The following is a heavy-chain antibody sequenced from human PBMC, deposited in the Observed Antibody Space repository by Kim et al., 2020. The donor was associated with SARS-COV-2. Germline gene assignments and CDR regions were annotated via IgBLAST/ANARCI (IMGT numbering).Heavy chain of an antibody. D-gene: IGHD3-3*01. V-gene: IGHV3-9*01. Sequence: GGSLRLSCAASGFTFGDYAMHWVRQAPGKGLEWVSGISWNCGSIGYADSVKGRFTISRDNAKNSLYLQMNSLRAEDTALYYCAKVMGYDFWSGYDYGMDVWGQGTTVTVSS. CDR2: ISWNCGSI. CDR3: AKVMGYDFWSGYDYGMDV. J-gene: IGHJ6*02. CDR1: GFTFGDYA.